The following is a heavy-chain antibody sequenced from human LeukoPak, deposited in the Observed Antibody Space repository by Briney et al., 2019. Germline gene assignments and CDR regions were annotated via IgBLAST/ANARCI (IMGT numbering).Heavy chain of an antibody. CDR2: ISSSSSYI. CDR3: ARSGYCTNGVCPQNY. CDR1: GFTFSSYS. D-gene: IGHD2-8*01. V-gene: IGHV3-21*01. J-gene: IGHJ4*02. Sequence: PGGSLRLSCAASGFTFSSYSMNWVRQAPRKGLEWVSSISSSSSYIYYADSVKGRFTISRDNAKNSLYLQMNSLRAEDTAVYYCARSGYCTNGVCPQNYWGQGTLVTVSS.